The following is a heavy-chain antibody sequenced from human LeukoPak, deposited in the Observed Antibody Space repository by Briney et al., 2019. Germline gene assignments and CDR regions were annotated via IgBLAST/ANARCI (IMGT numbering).Heavy chain of an antibody. CDR1: GGTFSSYA. CDR2: IIPILGIA. CDR3: ARYIRFDGYNYFDY. V-gene: IGHV1-69*04. D-gene: IGHD5-24*01. J-gene: IGHJ4*02. Sequence: GASVKVSCKASGGTFSSYAISWVRQAPGQGLEWMGRIIPILGIANYAQKFQGRVTITADKSTSTAYMELSSLRSEDTAVYYCARYIRFDGYNYFDYWGQGTLVTVSS.